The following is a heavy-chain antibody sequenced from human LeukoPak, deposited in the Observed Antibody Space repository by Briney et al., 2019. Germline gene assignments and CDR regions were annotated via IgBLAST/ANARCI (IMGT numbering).Heavy chain of an antibody. V-gene: IGHV4-59*01. CDR2: IYYSGST. D-gene: IGHD6-19*01. CDR3: ARAAGSSGWYFFYGMDV. J-gene: IGHJ6*02. Sequence: SETLSLTCIVSGGSISSYYWSWIRQPPGKGLEWIGYIYYSGSTNYIPSLKSRVTISVDTSKNQFSLKLSSVTAADTAVYYCARAAGSSGWYFFYGMDVWGQGTTVTVSS. CDR1: GGSISSYY.